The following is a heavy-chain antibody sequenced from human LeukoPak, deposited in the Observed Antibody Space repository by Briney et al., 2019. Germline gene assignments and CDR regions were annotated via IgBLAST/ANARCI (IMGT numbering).Heavy chain of an antibody. D-gene: IGHD1-26*01. CDR1: GGSIGRSSYY. J-gene: IGHJ4*02. Sequence: KPSETLSLNCTVSGGSIGRSSYYWGWIRQPPGKGLEWIGKSYYSGGTYYNPSLKSRVTISVDTSKNQLSLKLSSVTAADTAVYYCATDSVGGTTAFDYWGQGTLVTVSS. CDR3: ATDSVGGTTAFDY. CDR2: SYYSGGT. V-gene: IGHV4-39*01.